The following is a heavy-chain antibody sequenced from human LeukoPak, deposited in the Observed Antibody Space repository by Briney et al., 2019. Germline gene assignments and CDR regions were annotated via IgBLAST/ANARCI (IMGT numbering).Heavy chain of an antibody. V-gene: IGHV3-48*01. D-gene: IGHD3-10*01. CDR2: ISSSSSTI. CDR3: ARSGMANTRN. J-gene: IGHJ4*02. CDR1: GFTFGSYS. Sequence: GGSLRLSCAASGFTFGSYSMNWVRQAPGKGLEWVSYISSSSSTIYYADSVKGRFTISRDNAKNSLYLQMNSLRAEDTAVYYCARSGMANTRNWGQGTLVTVSS.